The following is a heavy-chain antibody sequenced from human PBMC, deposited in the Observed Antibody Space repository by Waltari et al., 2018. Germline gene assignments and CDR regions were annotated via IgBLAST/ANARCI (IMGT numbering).Heavy chain of an antibody. J-gene: IGHJ4*02. CDR2: MYSDGGA. CDR3: ATPLTGRAY. V-gene: IGHV3-53*01. CDR1: GFTVNNNY. Sequence: EVKLVESGGGLIQPGGSLRLSCAASGFTVNNNYMSLVRQAPGKGLEWVPLMYSDGGAYYADSVKGRFTISRDNSKNTVYLQMDSLRADDTAVYYCATPLTGRAYWGQGTLVTVSS.